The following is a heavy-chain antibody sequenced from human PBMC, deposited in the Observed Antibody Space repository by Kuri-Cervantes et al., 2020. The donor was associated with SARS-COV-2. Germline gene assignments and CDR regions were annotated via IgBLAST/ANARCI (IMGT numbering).Heavy chain of an antibody. D-gene: IGHD2-21*01. J-gene: IGHJ4*02. V-gene: IGHV3-30*18. CDR1: GFNFSRTD. Sequence: GGSLRLSCAASGFNFSRTDMHWVRQAPGKGLEWVAVISHDGKNKKCIASGKGRFTISRDNSQNTLYLHMKSLRSEDTAMYYCAKDRVGVQDFWGQGTQVTVSS. CDR3: AKDRVGVQDF. CDR2: ISHDGKNK.